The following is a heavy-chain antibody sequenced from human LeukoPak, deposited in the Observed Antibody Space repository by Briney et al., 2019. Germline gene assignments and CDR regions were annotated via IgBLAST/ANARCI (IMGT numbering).Heavy chain of an antibody. CDR2: INPSSNAA. CDR1: GYTFSDYT. Sequence: ASVKVSCKTSGYTFSDYTIHWVRRTPGQGLEWMGWINPSSNAANYAQRFEGRVSLTRDTSISTADMVLTSLTSDDTGVYYCARSRELLDFDTWGQGTLVSVSS. D-gene: IGHD3-10*01. V-gene: IGHV1-2*02. J-gene: IGHJ4*02. CDR3: ARSRELLDFDT.